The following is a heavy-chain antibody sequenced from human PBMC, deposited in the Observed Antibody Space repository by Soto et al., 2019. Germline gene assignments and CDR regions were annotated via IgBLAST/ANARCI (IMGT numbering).Heavy chain of an antibody. V-gene: IGHV4-59*01. CDR3: ARAYGSGSDYYYYYYMDV. Sequence: PSETLSLTSTVSGGSIRSYYWSWIRQPPGKGLEWIGYIYYSGSTNYNPSLKSRVTISVDTSKNQFSLKLSSVTAADTAVYYCARAYGSGSDYYYYYYMDVWGKGTTVTVSS. CDR1: GGSIRSYY. J-gene: IGHJ6*03. D-gene: IGHD3-10*01. CDR2: IYYSGST.